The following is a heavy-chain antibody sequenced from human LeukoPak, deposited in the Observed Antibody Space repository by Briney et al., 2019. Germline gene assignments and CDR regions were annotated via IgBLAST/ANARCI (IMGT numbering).Heavy chain of an antibody. CDR2: IYYSGST. CDR3: ARDRYCSSTSCYFRDDAFDI. D-gene: IGHD2-2*01. V-gene: IGHV4-30-4*08. Sequence: SQTLSLTCTVSGGSISSGDYYWSWIRQPPGKGLEWIGYIYYSGSTYYNPSLKSRVTISVDTSKNQFSLKLSSVTAADTAVYYCARDRYCSSTSCYFRDDAFDIWGQGTMVTVSS. CDR1: GGSISSGDYY. J-gene: IGHJ3*02.